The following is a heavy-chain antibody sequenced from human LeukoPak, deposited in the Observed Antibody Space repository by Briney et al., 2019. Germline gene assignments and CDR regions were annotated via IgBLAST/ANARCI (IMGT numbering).Heavy chain of an antibody. CDR3: ARHPFATPFDY. J-gene: IGHJ4*02. Sequence: GASVKVSCKASGYTFTGYYMHWVRQAPGQGLEWMGWINPNSGGTNYVQKFQGRVTMTRDTSISTAYMELSRLRSDDTAVYYCARHPFATPFDYWGRGTLLTVSS. V-gene: IGHV1-2*02. CDR1: GYTFTGYY. D-gene: IGHD2-15*01. CDR2: INPNSGGT.